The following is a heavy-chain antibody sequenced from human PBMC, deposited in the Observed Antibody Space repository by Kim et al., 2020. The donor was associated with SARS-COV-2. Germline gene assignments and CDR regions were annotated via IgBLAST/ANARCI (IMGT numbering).Heavy chain of an antibody. CDR1: GGTFSSYA. CDR2: IIPIFGTA. Sequence: SVKVSCKASGGTFSSYAISWVRQAPGQGLEWMGGIIPIFGTANYAQKFQGRVTITADESTSTAYMELSSLRSEDTAVYYCAREGDSSGYLRHENWFDPWGQGTLVTVSS. D-gene: IGHD3-22*01. J-gene: IGHJ5*02. V-gene: IGHV1-69*13. CDR3: AREGDSSGYLRHENWFDP.